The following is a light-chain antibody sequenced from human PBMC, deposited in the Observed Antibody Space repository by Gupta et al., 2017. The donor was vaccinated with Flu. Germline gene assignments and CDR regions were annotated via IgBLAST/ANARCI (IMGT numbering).Light chain of an antibody. V-gene: IGKV1-39*01. CDR1: QSIGSY. Sequence: DIQMTQSPSSLSASVGDRVTITCRASQSIGSYSNWYQQKPGKAPKVLIYGASTLQSGVPSRFSGSGSGTDFTLTISSLQPEDFATYYCQQSYSTPLTFGGGTKVEIK. J-gene: IGKJ4*01. CDR3: QQSYSTPLT. CDR2: GAS.